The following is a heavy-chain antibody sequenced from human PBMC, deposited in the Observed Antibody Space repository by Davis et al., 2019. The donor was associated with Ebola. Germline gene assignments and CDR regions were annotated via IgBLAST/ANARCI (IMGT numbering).Heavy chain of an antibody. V-gene: IGHV1-69*13. Sequence: SVKVSCKASGGTFSSYAISWVRQAPGQGLEWMGGIIPIFGTANYAQKFQGRVTITADESTSTAYMELGSLRSEDTAVYYCAKIMSYYYGMDVWGQGTTVTVSS. CDR3: AKIMSYYYGMDV. J-gene: IGHJ6*02. CDR1: GGTFSSYA. CDR2: IIPIFGTA.